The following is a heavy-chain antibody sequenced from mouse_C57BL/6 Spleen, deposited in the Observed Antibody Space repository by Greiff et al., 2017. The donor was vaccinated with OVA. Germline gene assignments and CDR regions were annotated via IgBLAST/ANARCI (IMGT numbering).Heavy chain of an antibody. J-gene: IGHJ1*03. CDR3: TTPYSSYDSLRV. V-gene: IGHV14-4*01. D-gene: IGHD2-4*01. CDR2: IDPENGDT. CDR1: GFNIKDDY. Sequence: VQLQQSGAELVRPGASVKLSCTASGFNIKDDYMHWVKQRPEQGLEWIGWIDPENGDTEYASKFQGKATITADTSSNTAYLQLSSLTSEDTAVYYCTTPYSSYDSLRVWGTGTTVTVSS.